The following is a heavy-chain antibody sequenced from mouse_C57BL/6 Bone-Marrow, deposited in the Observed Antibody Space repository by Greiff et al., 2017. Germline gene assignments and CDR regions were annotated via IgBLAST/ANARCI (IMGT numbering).Heavy chain of an antibody. D-gene: IGHD1-1*01. Sequence: QVQLQQPGAELVKPGASVKLSCKASGYTFTSYWMHWVKQRPGQGLEWIGMIPPNSGSTNYNEKFKSKATLTVDKSSSTAYMQLSSLTSEDSAVYYCARPITTVLAFDYWGQGTTLTVSS. CDR1: GYTFTSYW. V-gene: IGHV1-64*01. CDR3: ARPITTVLAFDY. J-gene: IGHJ2*01. CDR2: IPPNSGST.